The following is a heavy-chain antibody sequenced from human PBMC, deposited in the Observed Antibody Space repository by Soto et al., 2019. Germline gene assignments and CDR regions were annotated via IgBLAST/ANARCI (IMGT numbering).Heavy chain of an antibody. CDR1: GFTFNYYP. J-gene: IGHJ6*01. CDR2: VSFDGSNK. D-gene: IGHD6-19*01. V-gene: IGHV3-30-3*01. Sequence: QMQLVESGGGVVQPGGSPRLSCAASGFTFNYYPMHWVRQAPGKGLEWVAVVSFDGSNKYYADSVKGRFTISKDNSKNTLYLQMNSLRREDTAVYYCARLPGPLVAVLYIYPLDGREAMSDVDVW. CDR3: ARLPGPLVAVLYIYPLDGREAMSDVDV.